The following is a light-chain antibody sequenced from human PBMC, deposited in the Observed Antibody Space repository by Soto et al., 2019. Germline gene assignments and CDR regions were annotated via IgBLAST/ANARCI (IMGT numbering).Light chain of an antibody. CDR1: QSVSDN. V-gene: IGKV3-15*01. J-gene: IGKJ1*01. CDR2: GAA. Sequence: ETVMPQSPDTLSFSAWERATLSVRASQSVSDNLAWYQQRPGQGPRLLIYGAATRATGIPARFSGSGSGTEFTLTISSLQSEDFAVYFCQQYKNWPHTFGRGTKVDIK. CDR3: QQYKNWPHT.